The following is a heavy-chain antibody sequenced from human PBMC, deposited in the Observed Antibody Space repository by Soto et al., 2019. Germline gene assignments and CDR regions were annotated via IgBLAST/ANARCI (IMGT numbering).Heavy chain of an antibody. CDR2: INHCGNT. D-gene: IGHD3-10*01. Sequence: QVQPQQWGTGLLKPSETLSLTGAGYGGSFSTYYWNWIRQPPGKGLEWHGEINHCGNTQYTPSLKSRVTMSLDTSKNQFSLKLTSVTAADTAVYYCFGGLGRNGLDPWGQGTLVTVSS. J-gene: IGHJ5*02. CDR1: GGSFSTYY. CDR3: FGGLGRNGLDP. V-gene: IGHV4-34*01.